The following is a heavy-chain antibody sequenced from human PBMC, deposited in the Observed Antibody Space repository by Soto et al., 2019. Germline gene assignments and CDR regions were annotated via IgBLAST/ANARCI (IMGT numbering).Heavy chain of an antibody. V-gene: IGHV1-18*01. Sequence: ASVKVSCKASGYTFTSYGISWVRQAPGQGLEWMGWISAYNGNTNYAQKLQGRVTMTTDTSTSTAYMELRSLRSDDTAVYYCARDSHDFWSGYYQENNWFDPWGEGSLVTVSS. J-gene: IGHJ5*02. D-gene: IGHD3-3*01. CDR3: ARDSHDFWSGYYQENNWFDP. CDR1: GYTFTSYG. CDR2: ISAYNGNT.